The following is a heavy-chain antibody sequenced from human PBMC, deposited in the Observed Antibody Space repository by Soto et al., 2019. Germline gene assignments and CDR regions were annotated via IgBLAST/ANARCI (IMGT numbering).Heavy chain of an antibody. CDR1: GVTFKTSE. D-gene: IGHD1-1*01. CDR3: ASSGWGASGTPYLDF. Sequence: LRLSCAASGVTFKTSEVHWVRQAPGKGLEWLSFIRASDNSIYYADSVEGRFTISGDNAKNSVSLQMNSLTVEDTAIYYCASSGWGASGTPYLDFWGQGTLVTVSS. CDR2: IRASDNSI. J-gene: IGHJ4*02. V-gene: IGHV3-48*03.